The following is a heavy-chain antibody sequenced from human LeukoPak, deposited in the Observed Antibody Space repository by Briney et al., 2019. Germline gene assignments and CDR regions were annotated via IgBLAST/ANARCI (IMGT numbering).Heavy chain of an antibody. D-gene: IGHD1-26*01. V-gene: IGHV1-18*01. CDR2: INAYNGNT. J-gene: IGHJ5*02. Sequence: ASVKVSCKASGYTFTSYGISWVRQAPGQGLEWMGWINAYNGNTNYAQKFQGRVTMTRDMSTTTDYMELSSLRSEDTAVYYCARDNSVGDVAWWFDPWGQGTLVTVSS. CDR3: ARDNSVGDVAWWFDP. CDR1: GYTFTSYG.